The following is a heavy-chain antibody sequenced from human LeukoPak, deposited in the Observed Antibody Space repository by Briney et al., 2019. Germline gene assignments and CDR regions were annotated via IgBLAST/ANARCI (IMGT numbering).Heavy chain of an antibody. CDR3: TGHGSSSY. D-gene: IGHD6-13*01. V-gene: IGHV3-23*01. Sequence: PGGSLRLSCAASGFTFSSYAMSWVRQAPGKGLEWVSDISGSGGSTYYADSVKGRFTVSRDNSKNTLYLQMNSLRAEDTAVYYATGHGSSSYWGQGTLVTVSS. CDR1: GFTFSSYA. J-gene: IGHJ4*02. CDR2: ISGSGGST.